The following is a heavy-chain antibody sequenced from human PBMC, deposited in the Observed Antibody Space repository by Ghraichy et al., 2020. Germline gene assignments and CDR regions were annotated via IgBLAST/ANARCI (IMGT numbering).Heavy chain of an antibody. CDR2: INPYGDST. D-gene: IGHD6-13*01. J-gene: IGHJ4*02. V-gene: IGHV1-18*01. CDR1: GYTFTKYD. CDR3: ARELSVGSSPDFFDH. Sequence: ASVKVSCKASGYTFTKYDINWVRQAPGQGLEWMGLINPYGDSTSYAQKLQGRATMTTDTSTSTAYMELSSLTSDDTAVYYCARELSVGSSPDFFDHWGQGTLVTVSS.